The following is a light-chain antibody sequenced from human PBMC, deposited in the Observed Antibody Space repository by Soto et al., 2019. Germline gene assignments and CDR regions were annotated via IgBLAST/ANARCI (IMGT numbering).Light chain of an antibody. CDR3: QHYNSYSEA. CDR2: DAS. Sequence: EIVLTQSPGTLSLSRGERATRCCRASQSVSYYLAWYQQKPGQAPRLLIYDASSRATGVPDRFSGSGSGTEFTLTISSLQPDDFATYYCQHYNSYSEAFGQGTKVDIK. J-gene: IGKJ1*01. V-gene: IGKV3-11*01. CDR1: QSVSYY.